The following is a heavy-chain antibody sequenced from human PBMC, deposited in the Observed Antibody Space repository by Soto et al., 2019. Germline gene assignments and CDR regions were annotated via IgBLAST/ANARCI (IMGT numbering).Heavy chain of an antibody. V-gene: IGHV1-69*12. Sequence: QVQLVQSGAEVKKPGSSVTVSCKASGGTFSSYDISWVRQAPGQGLEWMGGIIPIFGTANYAQKFQGRVTITADESTNTAYMELSSLRSEDTAVDYCARDDGGNAPFDYWGQGTLVTVSS. D-gene: IGHD2-15*01. CDR1: GGTFSSYD. CDR3: ARDDGGNAPFDY. J-gene: IGHJ4*02. CDR2: IIPIFGTA.